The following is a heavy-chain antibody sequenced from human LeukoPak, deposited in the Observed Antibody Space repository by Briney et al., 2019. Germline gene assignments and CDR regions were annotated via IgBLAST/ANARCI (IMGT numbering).Heavy chain of an antibody. V-gene: IGHV3-23*01. CDR3: TRGGGSYSGGKFDY. Sequence: GGSLRLSCAASGFTFSSYAMSWVRQAPGKGLEWVSALSASGGTTYYADSVKGRFTISRDNSKNTLHLQMNSLRVEDTAVYYCTRGGGSYSGGKFDYWGQGTLVTVSS. D-gene: IGHD1-26*01. CDR1: GFTFSSYA. J-gene: IGHJ4*02. CDR2: LSASGGTT.